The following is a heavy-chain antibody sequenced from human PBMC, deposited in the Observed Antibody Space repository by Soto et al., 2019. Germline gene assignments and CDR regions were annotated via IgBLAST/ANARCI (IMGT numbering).Heavy chain of an antibody. CDR3: ARHGAYSTSVYYYYGMDV. D-gene: IGHD6-13*01. J-gene: IGHJ6*02. CDR1: GGALNSTVYY. Sequence: SETLSLTCTVSGGALNSTVYYWGWLRQPPGKGLEWIGRSNYGGPTYYSPSLQSRVTISLDTAKNHFSLNLRSVTAADTAVYYCARHGAYSTSVYYYYGMDVWGQGTTVTVSS. V-gene: IGHV4-39*01. CDR2: SNYGGPT.